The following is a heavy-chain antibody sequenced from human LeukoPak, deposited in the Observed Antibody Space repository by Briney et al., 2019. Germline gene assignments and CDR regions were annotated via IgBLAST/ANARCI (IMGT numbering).Heavy chain of an antibody. CDR2: ISAYNGNT. Sequence: APVKVSCKASGYTFTSYGISWVRQAPGQGLEWMGWISAYNGNTNYAQKLQGRVTMTTDTSTSTAYMELRSLRSDDTAVYYCARDTDYDFWSGYYTPFDYWGQGTLVTVSS. V-gene: IGHV1-18*01. CDR3: ARDTDYDFWSGYYTPFDY. J-gene: IGHJ4*02. CDR1: GYTFTSYG. D-gene: IGHD3-3*01.